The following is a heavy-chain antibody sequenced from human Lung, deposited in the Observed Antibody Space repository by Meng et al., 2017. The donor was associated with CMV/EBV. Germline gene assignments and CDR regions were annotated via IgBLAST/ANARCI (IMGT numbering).Heavy chain of an antibody. CDR1: GGSISSSNW. D-gene: IGHD6-19*01. J-gene: IGHJ4*02. CDR3: ARVGQWLPIDY. V-gene: IGHV4-4*03. CDR2: IYHSGST. Sequence: QGPLQGSGPGRVRPPGTLSLTCAVPGGSISSSNWWSWVRPPPGKGLEWIGEIYHSGSTNYNPSLKSRVTISVDKSKNQFSLNLSSVTAADTAVYYCARVGQWLPIDYWGQGTLVTVSS.